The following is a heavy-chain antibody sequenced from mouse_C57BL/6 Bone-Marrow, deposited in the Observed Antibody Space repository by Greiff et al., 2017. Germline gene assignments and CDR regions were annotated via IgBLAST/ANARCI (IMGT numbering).Heavy chain of an antibody. CDR3: ARRGPYFDY. J-gene: IGHJ2*01. CDR1: GYTFTSYW. Sequence: QVQLQQPGAELVMPGASVKLSCKASGYTFTSYWMHWVKQRPGQGLEGIGEIDPSDSYTNYNQTFKGKSTLTVDKSSSTAYVQLSSLTSEDSAVYYCARRGPYFDYWGQGTTLTVSS. CDR2: IDPSDSYT. V-gene: IGHV1-69*01. D-gene: IGHD3-3*01.